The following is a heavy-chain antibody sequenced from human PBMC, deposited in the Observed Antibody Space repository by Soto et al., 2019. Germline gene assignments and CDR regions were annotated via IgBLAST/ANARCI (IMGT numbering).Heavy chain of an antibody. Sequence: GESLKISCKGSGYSFTSYWISWVRQMPGKGLEWMGRIDPSDSYTNYSPSFQGHVTISADKSISTAYLQWSSLKASDTAMYYCARQAYPRSGLRWFDPWGQGTLVTVSS. CDR2: IDPSDSYT. J-gene: IGHJ5*02. V-gene: IGHV5-10-1*01. CDR1: GYSFTSYW. D-gene: IGHD3-3*01. CDR3: ARQAYPRSGLRWFDP.